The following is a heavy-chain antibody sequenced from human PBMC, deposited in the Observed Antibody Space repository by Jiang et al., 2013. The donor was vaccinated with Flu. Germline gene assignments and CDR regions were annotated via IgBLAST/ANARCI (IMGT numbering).Heavy chain of an antibody. V-gene: IGHV3-21*01. D-gene: IGHD3-22*01. Sequence: SSISSSSSYIYYADSVKGRFTISRDNAKNSLYLQMNSLRAEDTAVYYCARDHKWLPTGGYFDLWGQGTLVTVSS. J-gene: IGHJ5*02. CDR3: ARDHKWLPTGGYFDL. CDR2: ISSSSSYI.